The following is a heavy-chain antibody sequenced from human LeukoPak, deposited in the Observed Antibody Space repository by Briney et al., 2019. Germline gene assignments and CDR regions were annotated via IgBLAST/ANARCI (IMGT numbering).Heavy chain of an antibody. J-gene: IGHJ3*02. Sequence: SETLSLTCTVSGGSISSGDYYWSWIRQPPGKGLEWIGYIYYSGSTYYNPSLKSRVTISVDTSKNQFSLKLSSVTAADTAVYYCARDMSPITMVRGASLIDDAFDIWGQGTMVTVSS. CDR1: GGSISSGDYY. D-gene: IGHD3-10*01. V-gene: IGHV4-30-4*01. CDR2: IYYSGST. CDR3: ARDMSPITMVRGASLIDDAFDI.